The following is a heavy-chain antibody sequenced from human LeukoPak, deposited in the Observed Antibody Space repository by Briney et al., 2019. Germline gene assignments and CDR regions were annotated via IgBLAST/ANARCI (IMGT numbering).Heavy chain of an antibody. CDR2: IWYDGSNK. Sequence: GGSLRLSCAASGFTFSSYGMHWVRQAPGNGLGWVAVIWYDGSNKYYADSVKGRFTIPRDNSKHTPYLQMNSLRAEDTAVYYCAREGSSNYYDSSGYPQYYFDYWGQGALVTVSS. V-gene: IGHV3-33*01. D-gene: IGHD3-22*01. J-gene: IGHJ4*02. CDR1: GFTFSSYG. CDR3: AREGSSNYYDSSGYPQYYFDY.